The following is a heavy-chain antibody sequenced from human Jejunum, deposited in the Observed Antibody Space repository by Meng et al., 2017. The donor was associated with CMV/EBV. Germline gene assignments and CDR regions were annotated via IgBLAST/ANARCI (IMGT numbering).Heavy chain of an antibody. Sequence: SGYTFINYHMHWVRQAPGRGLEWLGIINPRNGGTANVQKFQAKITMTRDTSTNTFYIVLRSLGTEDTAVYFCARDLSSDPTSYYTPDYWGQGTLVTVSS. J-gene: IGHJ4*02. CDR3: ARDLSSDPTSYYTPDY. CDR2: INPRNGGT. CDR1: GYTFINYH. V-gene: IGHV1-46*01. D-gene: IGHD3-16*02.